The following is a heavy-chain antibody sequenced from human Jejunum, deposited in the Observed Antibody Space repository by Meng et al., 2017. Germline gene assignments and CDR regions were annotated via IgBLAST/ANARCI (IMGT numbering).Heavy chain of an antibody. CDR3: ARGPWDSSGWPEYFQH. Sequence: PQPRESGPDLAKATKTRSLTCSASGASISSCSWYWGWIRQPPGKGLEWIGGIYYSENTYYHPSLKSRVTISVDTSKTQFSLKLSFVTAADTAVYYYARGPWDSSGWPEYFQHWGQGTLVTVSS. V-gene: IGHV4-39*07. J-gene: IGHJ1*01. CDR1: GASISSCSWY. CDR2: IYYSENT. D-gene: IGHD6-19*01.